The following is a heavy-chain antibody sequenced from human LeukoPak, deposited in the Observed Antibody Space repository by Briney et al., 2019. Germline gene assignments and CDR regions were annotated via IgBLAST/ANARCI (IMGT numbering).Heavy chain of an antibody. CDR2: INSDGINT. CDR1: GFTFSNYW. CDR3: AKAGNIRFDY. Sequence: GGSLRLSCAASGFTFSNYWMHWVRQAPGKGLVWVSRINSDGINTSYADSVKGRSTISRDNAKNTLYLQMNSLRAGDTAIYYCAKAGNIRFDYWGQGTLVTVSS. D-gene: IGHD2/OR15-2a*01. J-gene: IGHJ4*02. V-gene: IGHV3-74*01.